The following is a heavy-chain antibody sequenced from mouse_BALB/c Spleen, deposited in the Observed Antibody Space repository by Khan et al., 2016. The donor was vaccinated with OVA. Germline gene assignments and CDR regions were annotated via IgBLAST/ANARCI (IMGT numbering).Heavy chain of an antibody. J-gene: IGHJ3*01. V-gene: IGHV14-1*02. CDR2: IDPENGNT. CDR1: GFTIKDYY. CDR3: ARGGYGNYWFAY. Sequence: VQLKQSGAELVRPGALVKLSCKASGFTIKDYYMHWVKQRPEQGLEWIGWIDPENGNTIYDPKFQGKASITADTSSNTAYLQLSSLTSEDTAVYYCARGGYGNYWFAYWGQGTLVTVSA. D-gene: IGHD2-1*01.